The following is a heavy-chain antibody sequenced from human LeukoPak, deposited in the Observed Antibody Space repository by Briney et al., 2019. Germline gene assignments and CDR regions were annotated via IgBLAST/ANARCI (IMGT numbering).Heavy chain of an antibody. CDR2: INPNSGGT. CDR1: GYTFTGYC. CDR3: ARDHRYCSSTSCYFGY. D-gene: IGHD2-2*01. J-gene: IGHJ4*02. Sequence: ASVKVSCKASGYTFTGYCMHWVRQAPGQGLEWMGWINPNSGGTNYAQKFQGRVTMTRDTSISTAYMELSRLRSDDTAVYDCARDHRYCSSTSCYFGYWGQGTLVTVSS. V-gene: IGHV1-2*02.